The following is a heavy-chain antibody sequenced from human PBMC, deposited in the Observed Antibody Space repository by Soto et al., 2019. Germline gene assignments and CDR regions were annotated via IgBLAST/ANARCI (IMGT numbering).Heavy chain of an antibody. D-gene: IGHD3-3*01. CDR3: AKDRDVFGDAFDI. V-gene: IGHV3-30*18. Sequence: QVQLVESGGGVVQPGRSLRLSCAASGFTFSSYGMHWVRQAPGKGLEWVAVISYDGSNKYYADSVKGRFTISRDNSKNTLYLQMNSLRAEDTAVYYCAKDRDVFGDAFDIWGQGTMVTVSS. J-gene: IGHJ3*02. CDR2: ISYDGSNK. CDR1: GFTFSSYG.